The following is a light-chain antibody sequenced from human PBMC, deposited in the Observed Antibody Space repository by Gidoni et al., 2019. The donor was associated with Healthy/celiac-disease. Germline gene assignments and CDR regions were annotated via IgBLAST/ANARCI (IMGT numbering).Light chain of an antibody. V-gene: IGKV1-33*01. J-gene: IGKJ4*01. CDR1: QDISNY. CDR2: DAS. Sequence: DIQMTQSPSSLSASVGDRVTITCQASQDISNYLNWYQQKPGKAPKLLIYDASHLETGVPSRFSGSGSGTDFTFTISSLQPEDIATYYCQQYDNPLTFGGGTKVEIK. CDR3: QQYDNPLT.